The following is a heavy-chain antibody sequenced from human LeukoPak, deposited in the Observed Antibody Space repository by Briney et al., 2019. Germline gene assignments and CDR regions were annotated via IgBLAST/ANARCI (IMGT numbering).Heavy chain of an antibody. CDR1: GFTFSSYA. J-gene: IGHJ4*02. CDR2: ISGSGGST. Sequence: GGSLRLSCAPSGFTFSSYAMSGVRQAPGKGLEWASAISGSGGSTYYADSVKGRFTISRDNSKNTLYLQMNSLRAEDTAVYYCAKDRRAGYSSHDYWGQGTLVTVSS. CDR3: AKDRRAGYSSHDY. D-gene: IGHD5-18*01. V-gene: IGHV3-23*01.